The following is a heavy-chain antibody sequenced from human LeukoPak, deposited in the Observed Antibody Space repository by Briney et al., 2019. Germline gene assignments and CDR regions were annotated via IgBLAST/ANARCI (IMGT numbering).Heavy chain of an antibody. V-gene: IGHV3-23*01. D-gene: IGHD3-22*01. CDR3: AKLGGYYDNSGSRYFDY. J-gene: IGHJ4*02. Sequence: PGGSLCLSCAASGFAFTNYAMAWVREAPGPGLGWVCAIGLRCGSTYYPDSVKGRFTVSRDNSKNTLYLQMNSLRADDTAVYYCAKLGGYYDNSGSRYFDYWGQGTLVTVSS. CDR2: IGLRCGST. CDR1: GFAFTNYA.